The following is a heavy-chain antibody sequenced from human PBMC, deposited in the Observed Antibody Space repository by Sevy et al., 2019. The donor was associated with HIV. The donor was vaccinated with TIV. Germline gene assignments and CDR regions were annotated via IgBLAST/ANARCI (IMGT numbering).Heavy chain of an antibody. J-gene: IGHJ4*02. CDR3: ARYRLTGTTDFFDY. CDR2: ISSSSSSTM. V-gene: IGHV3-48*02. CDR1: GFTFSSYS. Sequence: GGSLRLSCAASGFTFSSYSMNWVRQAPGKGLEWVSYISSSSSSTMYYADSVKSRFTISRDNAKNSLYLQMNSLRDEDTAVYYCARYRLTGTTDFFDYWGQGTLVSVSS. D-gene: IGHD1-20*01.